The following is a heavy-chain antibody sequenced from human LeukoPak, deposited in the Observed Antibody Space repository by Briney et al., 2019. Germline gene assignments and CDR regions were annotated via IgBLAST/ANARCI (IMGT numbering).Heavy chain of an antibody. CDR2: INPNSGGT. D-gene: IGHD5-18*01. Sequence: ASVKVSCKASGYTFNSHGITWVRQAPGQGLEWMGWINPNSGGTNYAQKFQGRVTMTRDTSISTAYMELSRLRSDDTAVYYCAITKDSYGSGYWGQGTLVTVSS. CDR3: AITKDSYGSGY. CDR1: GYTFNSHG. J-gene: IGHJ4*02. V-gene: IGHV1-2*02.